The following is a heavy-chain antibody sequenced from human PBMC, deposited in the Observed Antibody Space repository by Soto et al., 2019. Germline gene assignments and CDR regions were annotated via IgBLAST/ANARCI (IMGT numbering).Heavy chain of an antibody. V-gene: IGHV3-23*01. D-gene: IGHD6-13*01. Sequence: GSLRLSCAASGFTFSSYAMSWVRQAPGKGLEWVSAISGSGGSTYYADSVKGRFTISRDNSKNTLYLQMSSLRAEDTAVYYCARELIAAAGTPGFDYWGQGTLVTVSS. CDR3: ARELIAAAGTPGFDY. J-gene: IGHJ4*02. CDR2: ISGSGGST. CDR1: GFTFSSYA.